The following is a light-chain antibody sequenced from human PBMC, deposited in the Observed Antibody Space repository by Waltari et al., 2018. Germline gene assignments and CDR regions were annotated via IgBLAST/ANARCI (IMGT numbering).Light chain of an antibody. J-gene: IGLJ2*01. Sequence: QSALTQPRPVHGSPGQSFTISCTGTSSDVGGYNYVSWYQQHPGKAPKLMIYDVSKRPSGVPDRFSGSKSGNTASLTISGLQAEDEADYYCCSYAGSYTYVVFGGGTKLTVL. CDR1: SSDVGGYNY. CDR3: CSYAGSYTYVV. V-gene: IGLV2-11*01. CDR2: DVS.